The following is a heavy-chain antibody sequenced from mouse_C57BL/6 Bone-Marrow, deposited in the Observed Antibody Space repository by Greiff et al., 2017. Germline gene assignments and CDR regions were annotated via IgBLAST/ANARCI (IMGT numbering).Heavy chain of an antibody. D-gene: IGHD1-1*01. CDR2: IGPETGGT. V-gene: IGHV1-15*01. CDR1: GYTFTDYG. J-gene: IGHJ3*01. Sequence: QVQLQQSGAELVRPGASVTLSCKASGYTFTDYGMHWVQQTPVHGLEWIGAIGPETGGTAYNQKFKGRAILTTDKSSSTAYMELRSLTSEDSAVYYCTRFYCYGRSGLFDYWGEGTLVTVSA. CDR3: TRFYCYGRSGLFDY.